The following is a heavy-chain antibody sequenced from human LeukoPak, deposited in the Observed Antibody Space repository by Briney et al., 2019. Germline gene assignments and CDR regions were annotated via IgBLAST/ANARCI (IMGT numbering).Heavy chain of an antibody. J-gene: IGHJ3*02. CDR1: GYTFTSYG. V-gene: IGHV1-69*04. Sequence: ASVKVSCKASGYTFTSYGISWVRQAPGQGLEWMGRIIPILGIANYAQKFQGRVTITADKSTSTAYMELSSLRSEDTAVYYCARGGYYDSSGYYSRDAFDIWGQGTMVTVSS. CDR3: ARGGYYDSSGYYSRDAFDI. D-gene: IGHD3-22*01. CDR2: IIPILGIA.